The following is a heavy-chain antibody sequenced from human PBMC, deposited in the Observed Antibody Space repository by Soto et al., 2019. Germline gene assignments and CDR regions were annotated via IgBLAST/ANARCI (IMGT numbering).Heavy chain of an antibody. J-gene: IGHJ4*01. CDR1: GDSFSRTSAG. Sequence: SHTLSLTCALPGDSFSRTSAGRSWFMQSPSRGLEWLGRTYYRSKWYYEYAVSVRGRLTINPDTSKNQYSLQLNSVTPEDTAVYFCARGEQYSGRIFDYWGQGTLVPVSS. CDR3: ARGEQYSGRIFDY. CDR2: TYYRSKWYY. V-gene: IGHV6-1*01. D-gene: IGHD1-26*01.